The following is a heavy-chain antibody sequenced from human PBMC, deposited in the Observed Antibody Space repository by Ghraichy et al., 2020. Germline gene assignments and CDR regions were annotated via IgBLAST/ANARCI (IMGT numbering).Heavy chain of an antibody. Sequence: GGSLRLTCAASGFTFSSYWMSWVRQAPGKGLEWVANIKQDGSEKYYVDSVKGRFTISRDNAKNSLYLQMNSLRAEDTAVYYCARASYYDFWSGYYTGISDYWGQGTLVTVSS. CDR2: IKQDGSEK. V-gene: IGHV3-7*04. CDR1: GFTFSSYW. D-gene: IGHD3-3*01. J-gene: IGHJ4*02. CDR3: ARASYYDFWSGYYTGISDY.